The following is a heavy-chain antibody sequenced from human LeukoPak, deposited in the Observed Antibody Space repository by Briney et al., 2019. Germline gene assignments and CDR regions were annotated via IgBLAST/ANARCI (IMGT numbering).Heavy chain of an antibody. Sequence: GGSLRLSCAASGFTFSSYAMSWVRQAPGKGLEWVSAISGSGGSTYYADSVKGRFTISRDNSKNTLYLQMNGLRAEDTAVYYCAKAVRWLQLTLFDYWGQGTLVTVSS. CDR3: AKAVRWLQLTLFDY. CDR1: GFTFSSYA. V-gene: IGHV3-23*01. D-gene: IGHD5-24*01. J-gene: IGHJ4*02. CDR2: ISGSGGST.